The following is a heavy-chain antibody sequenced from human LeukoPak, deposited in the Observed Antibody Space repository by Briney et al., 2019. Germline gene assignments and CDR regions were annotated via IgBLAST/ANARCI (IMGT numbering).Heavy chain of an antibody. Sequence: GGSLRLSCAASGFTMTWVRQAPGTGLEWVSCISTSSNYIYYADSLQGRFNVSRDNIENSLFLQMNSLIAEDTAVYYCARVSISGGGVDYWGQGTLVTVPS. J-gene: IGHJ4*02. CDR1: GFT. V-gene: IGHV3-21*01. CDR2: ISTSSNYI. CDR3: ARVSISGGGVDY. D-gene: IGHD3-16*01.